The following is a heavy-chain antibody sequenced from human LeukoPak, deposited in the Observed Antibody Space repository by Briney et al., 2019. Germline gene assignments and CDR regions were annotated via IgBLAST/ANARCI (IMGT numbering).Heavy chain of an antibody. CDR2: ISGSGGST. CDR1: GFTFSSYA. CDR3: AKDGGYSYGYPGYYYYGMDV. J-gene: IGHJ6*02. V-gene: IGHV3-23*01. Sequence: GGSLRLSCAASGFTFSSYAMSWVRQAPGKGLEWVSAISGSGGSTYYADSVKGRFTISRDNSKNTLYLQMNSLRAEDTAVYYCAKDGGYSYGYPGYYYYGMDVWGQGTTVTVSS. D-gene: IGHD5-18*01.